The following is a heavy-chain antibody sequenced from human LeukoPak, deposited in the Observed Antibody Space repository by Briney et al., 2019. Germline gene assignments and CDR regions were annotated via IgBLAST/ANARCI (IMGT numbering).Heavy chain of an antibody. Sequence: SVKVSCKASGGTFSSYAISWVQQAPGQGLEWMGRIIPIFGTANYAQKLQGRVTMTTDTSTSTAYMELRSLRSDDTAVYYCARVYMVVTPNYFDYWGQGTLVTVSS. D-gene: IGHD4-23*01. CDR2: IIPIFGTA. J-gene: IGHJ4*02. V-gene: IGHV1-69*05. CDR1: GGTFSSYA. CDR3: ARVYMVVTPNYFDY.